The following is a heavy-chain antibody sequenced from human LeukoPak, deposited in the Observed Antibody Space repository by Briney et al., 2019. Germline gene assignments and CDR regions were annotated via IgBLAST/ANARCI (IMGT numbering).Heavy chain of an antibody. CDR3: ARLLGDGYILYYFDY. Sequence: GGSLRLSCAASGFTVSSNYRSWVRQAPGEGLEWVSVIYSGGSTYYADSVKGRFTISRDNSKNTLYLQMNSLRAEDTAVYYCARLLGDGYILYYFDYWGQGTLVTVSS. CDR2: IYSGGST. J-gene: IGHJ4*02. V-gene: IGHV3-53*01. D-gene: IGHD5-24*01. CDR1: GFTVSSNY.